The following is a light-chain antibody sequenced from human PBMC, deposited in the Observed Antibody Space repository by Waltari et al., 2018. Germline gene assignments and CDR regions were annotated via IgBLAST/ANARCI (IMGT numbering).Light chain of an antibody. V-gene: IGLV3-25*03. CDR3: QSADNSGTYWE. Sequence: SHELTQPPSVSVSPGQTATISCSRYALPKQSGYWYQQTPGQAPTLLIYKDTEKPAGIPERFSGFSSGTTVTLTISGVQAEDEADYYCQSADNSGTYWEFGGGTKLTVL. CDR2: KDT. CDR1: ALPKQS. J-gene: IGLJ3*02.